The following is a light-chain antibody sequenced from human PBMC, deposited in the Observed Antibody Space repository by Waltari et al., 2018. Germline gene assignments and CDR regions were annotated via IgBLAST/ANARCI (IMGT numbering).Light chain of an antibody. CDR3: ASWDDSLNGHWV. Sequence: QSMLTQPPSASGTPGQRVTISCSGSASNIGGNLVNWYQQIPGKAPKLLIYRSDLRPSGVPDRFSGSKSGTSASLAISGLQSEDEADYFCASWDDSLNGHWVFGGGTKVTVL. J-gene: IGLJ3*02. CDR2: RSD. V-gene: IGLV1-44*01. CDR1: ASNIGGNL.